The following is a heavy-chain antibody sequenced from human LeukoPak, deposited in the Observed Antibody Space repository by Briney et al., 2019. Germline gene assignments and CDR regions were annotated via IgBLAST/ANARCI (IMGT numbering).Heavy chain of an antibody. V-gene: IGHV3-11*06. D-gene: IGHD1-1*01. Sequence: GGSLRLSCAASGFTFSDYYMSWIRQAPGKGLEWVSYISSSSSYTNYADSVKGRFTISRDNAKNSLYLQMNSLRAEDTAVYYCARIGAGTRRAFDIWGQGTMVTVSS. CDR2: ISSSSSYT. J-gene: IGHJ3*02. CDR1: GFTFSDYY. CDR3: ARIGAGTRRAFDI.